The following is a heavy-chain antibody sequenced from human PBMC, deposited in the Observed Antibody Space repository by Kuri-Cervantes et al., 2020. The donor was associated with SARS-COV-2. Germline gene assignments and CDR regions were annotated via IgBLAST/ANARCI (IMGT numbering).Heavy chain of an antibody. V-gene: IGHV4-61*05. CDR3: ARTTIIYGFDY. D-gene: IGHD4-17*01. J-gene: IGHJ4*02. CDR1: GGSISSSSYY. CDR2: IYYSGST. Sequence: SETLSLTCTVSGGSISSSSYYWSWIRQPPGKGLEWIGYIYYSGSTNYNPSLKSRVTISVDTSKNQFSLKLSSVTAADTAVYYCARTTIIYGFDYWGQGTLVTVSS.